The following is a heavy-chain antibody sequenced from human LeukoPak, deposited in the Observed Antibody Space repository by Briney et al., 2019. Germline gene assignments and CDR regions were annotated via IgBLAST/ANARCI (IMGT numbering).Heavy chain of an antibody. CDR3: ARDSYGMDL. V-gene: IGHV3-33*01. Sequence: GRSLRLSCAPSGFTFSTYGMHWVRQAPGKGLEWVAIIWYDGSNKYYADSVKGRFTISRDNSKNTLYLQMNSLRAEDTAVYYCARDSYGMDLWGQGTTVTVSS. CDR2: IWYDGSNK. CDR1: GFTFSTYG. J-gene: IGHJ6*02.